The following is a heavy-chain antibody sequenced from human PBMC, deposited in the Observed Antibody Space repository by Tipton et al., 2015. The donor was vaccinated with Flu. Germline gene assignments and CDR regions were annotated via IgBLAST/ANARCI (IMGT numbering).Heavy chain of an antibody. Sequence: TLSLTCVVHGGSFSGYYWSWIRRSPGKGLEWIGEIDHSGTTNYSPSLKRRVTISRYTSKIQFSLNMGSVTAADTAVYYCARSVVGSGSQYPVGYYYYGMDVWGQGP. CDR3: ARSVVGSGSQYPVGYYYYGMDV. D-gene: IGHD3-10*01. J-gene: IGHJ6*02. V-gene: IGHV4-34*01. CDR2: IDHSGTT. CDR1: GGSFSGYY.